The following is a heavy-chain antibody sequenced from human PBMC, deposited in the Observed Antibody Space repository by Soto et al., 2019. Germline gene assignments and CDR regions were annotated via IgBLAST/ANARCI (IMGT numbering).Heavy chain of an antibody. J-gene: IGHJ4*02. V-gene: IGHV1-18*01. Sequence: QVQLVQSGAEVKKPGASVKVSCKASGYTFTSYGISWVRQAPGQGLEWMGWISAYHGNTNYAQKLQGRVTMTTDTSTSTPSMELRSLRSDDTAFYSCARASSSRCHDYWGQGTLVTVSS. CDR2: ISAYHGNT. CDR3: ARASSSRCHDY. CDR1: GYTFTSYG. D-gene: IGHD6-13*01.